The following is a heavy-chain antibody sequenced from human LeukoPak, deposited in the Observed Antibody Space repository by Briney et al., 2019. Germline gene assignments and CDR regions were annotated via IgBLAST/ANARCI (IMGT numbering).Heavy chain of an antibody. V-gene: IGHV3-7*03. CDR1: GFPFSNSW. CDR2: IKKDGSGI. D-gene: IGHD1/OR15-1a*01. J-gene: IGHJ6*04. Sequence: GGSLRLSCAVSGFPFSNSWMYWVRQAPGKGLEGVANIKKDGSGISYVDSVKGRFIISRDNARNSLYLQMNSLRVEDTAVYFCAGGNSMDVWGKGTAVTVSS. CDR3: AGGNSMDV.